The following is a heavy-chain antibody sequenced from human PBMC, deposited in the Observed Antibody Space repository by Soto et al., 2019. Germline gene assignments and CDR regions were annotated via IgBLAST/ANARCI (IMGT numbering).Heavy chain of an antibody. CDR2: IKQDGSHK. J-gene: IGHJ4*02. D-gene: IGHD1-26*01. CDR3: ATSTGAPGNY. Sequence: VGSLRLSCVASGFTFSIFWMSWARQAPGKGLEWVANIKQDGSHKYYVPSVKGRFTISRDNAKNSLYLQMNSLRAEDAAVYYCATSTGAPGNYWGQGP. V-gene: IGHV3-7*01. CDR1: GFTFSIFW.